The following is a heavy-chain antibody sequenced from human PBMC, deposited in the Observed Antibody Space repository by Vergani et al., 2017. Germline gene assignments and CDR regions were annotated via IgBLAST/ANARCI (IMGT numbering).Heavy chain of an antibody. D-gene: IGHD4-17*01. CDR1: GGSITSSSYY. CDR2: IYYSGST. J-gene: IGHJ4*02. Sequence: QLQLQESGPGLVKPSETLSLTCTVSGGSITSSSYYWGWIRQPPGKGLEWIGSIYYSGSTYYNPSLKIRLTISVDASKNQFSLKLSSVTAPDTAVYYCASGWDFGDSRWGQGTLVTVSS. CDR3: ASGWDFGDSR. V-gene: IGHV4-39*01.